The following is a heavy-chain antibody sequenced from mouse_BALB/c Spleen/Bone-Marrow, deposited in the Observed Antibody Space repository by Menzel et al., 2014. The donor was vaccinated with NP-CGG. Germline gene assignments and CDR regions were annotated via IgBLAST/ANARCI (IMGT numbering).Heavy chain of an antibody. V-gene: IGHV2-6-2*01. Sequence: VQLKESGPDLVAPSQSLSITCTVSGFSLTSYGVHWVRQPPGKGLEWLVVIWSDGSTTYNSALKSRLSISKDNSKSQVFLKMISLQTDDTAMYYCARHYYGSSYAMDYWGQGTSVTVSS. CDR3: ARHYYGSSYAMDY. D-gene: IGHD1-1*01. CDR1: GFSLTSYG. J-gene: IGHJ4*01. CDR2: IWSDGST.